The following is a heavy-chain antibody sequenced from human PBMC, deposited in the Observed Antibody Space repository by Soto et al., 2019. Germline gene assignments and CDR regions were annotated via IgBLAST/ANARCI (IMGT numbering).Heavy chain of an antibody. CDR3: ARDLVDYDSSASGHWFDP. CDR1: GGTFSSYA. J-gene: IGHJ5*02. D-gene: IGHD3-22*01. Sequence: SVKVSCKASGGTFSSYAISWVRQAPGQGLEWMGGIIPIFGTANYAQKFQGRVTITADESTSTAYMELSSLRSEDTAVYYCARDLVDYDSSASGHWFDPWGQGTLVTVSS. V-gene: IGHV1-69*13. CDR2: IIPIFGTA.